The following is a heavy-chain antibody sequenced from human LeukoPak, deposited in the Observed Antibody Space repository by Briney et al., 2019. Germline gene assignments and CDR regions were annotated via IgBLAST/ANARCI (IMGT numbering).Heavy chain of an antibody. CDR1: GGSFSGYY. J-gene: IGHJ4*02. V-gene: IGHV4-34*01. CDR3: ARHDLWFGECLDY. Sequence: SETLSLTCAVYGGSFSGYYWSWIRQPPGKGLEGSGEINHSGSTNYNPSLTSRVTISVDTTKNQFSLKLSSVTAAYTAVYYCARHDLWFGECLDYWGQGTLVTVSS. D-gene: IGHD3-10*01. CDR2: INHSGST.